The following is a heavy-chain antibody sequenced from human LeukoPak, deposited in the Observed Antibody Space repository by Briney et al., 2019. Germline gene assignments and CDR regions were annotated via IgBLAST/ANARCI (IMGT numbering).Heavy chain of an antibody. J-gene: IGHJ4*02. CDR3: TRDFNWGDAG. CDR1: GFTFTNSD. CDR2: ISSSGHSI. Sequence: GGSLTLSCVGSGFTFTNSDMNWVRQPPGRGLEWVSVISSSGHSINYADSVKGRLTISRDTSKNTLYLKMKSLRAEDTALYYCTRDFNWGDAGWGQGTLVTVSS. V-gene: IGHV3-23*01. D-gene: IGHD7-27*01.